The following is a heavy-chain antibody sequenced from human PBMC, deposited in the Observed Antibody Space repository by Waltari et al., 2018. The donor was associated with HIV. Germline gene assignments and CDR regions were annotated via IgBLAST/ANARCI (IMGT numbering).Heavy chain of an antibody. CDR3: ARGSQHHDL. CDR1: GESFSGYY. CDR2: VSYSGAT. V-gene: IGHV4-34*01. J-gene: IGHJ5*02. Sequence: QVQLQQWGTGLLKPSGTLSLKCAIYGESFSGYYWSWIRQSPTKGLEWIGEVSYSGATNYNPSFEGRVSISADTSKNQLSLNLTSLTAADTGVYFCARGSQHHDLWGQGTLVAVS.